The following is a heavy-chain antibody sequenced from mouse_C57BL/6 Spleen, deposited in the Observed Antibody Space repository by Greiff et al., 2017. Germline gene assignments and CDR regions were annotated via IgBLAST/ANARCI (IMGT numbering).Heavy chain of an antibody. J-gene: IGHJ1*03. Sequence: VQLKESGPELVKPGASVKISCKASGYSFTGYYMNWVKQSPEKSLEWIGEINPSTGGTTYNQKFKAKATLTVDKSSSTAYMPLKSLTSEDSAVYYCSHYYGSSYGWYFDVWGTGTTVTVSS. V-gene: IGHV1-42*01. CDR2: INPSTGGT. CDR1: GYSFTGYY. D-gene: IGHD1-1*01. CDR3: SHYYGSSYGWYFDV.